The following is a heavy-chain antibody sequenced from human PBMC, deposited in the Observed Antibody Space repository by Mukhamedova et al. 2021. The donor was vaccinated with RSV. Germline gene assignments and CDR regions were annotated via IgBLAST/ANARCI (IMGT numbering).Heavy chain of an antibody. Sequence: AEYMGGRFTISRDNAENSLYLQMNSLRVEDTAVYYCATARLGATRDFDYWGQGTLVTVSS. CDR3: ATARLGATRDFDY. V-gene: IGHV3-11*06. J-gene: IGHJ4*02. D-gene: IGHD1-26*01.